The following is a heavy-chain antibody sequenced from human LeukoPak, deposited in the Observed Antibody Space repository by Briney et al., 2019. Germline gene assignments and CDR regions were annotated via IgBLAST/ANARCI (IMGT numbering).Heavy chain of an antibody. V-gene: IGHV4-34*01. J-gene: IGHJ5*02. CDR1: GGSFSGYY. CDR3: ARDGVPLHSSSWYYWFDP. CDR2: INHSGST. Sequence: SETLSLTCAVYGGSFSGYYWSWIRQPPGKGLEWIGEINHSGSTNYNPSLKSRVTISVDTTKNQFSLKLSSVTAADTAVYYCARDGVPLHSSSWYYWFDPWGQGTLVTVSS. D-gene: IGHD6-13*01.